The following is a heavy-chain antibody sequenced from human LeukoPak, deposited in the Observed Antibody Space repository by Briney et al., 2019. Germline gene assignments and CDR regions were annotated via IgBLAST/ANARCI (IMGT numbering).Heavy chain of an antibody. D-gene: IGHD3-10*01. J-gene: IGHJ6*02. V-gene: IGHV3-30-3*01. CDR2: ISYDGSNK. Sequence: GGSLRLSCAASGFTLSSYAMNWARQAPGKGLEWVSVISYDGSNKYYADSVKGRFTISRDNSKNTLYLQMNSLRAEDTAVYYCARVSMVRGVSVRYYYGMDVWGQGTTVTVSS. CDR1: GFTLSSYA. CDR3: ARVSMVRGVSVRYYYGMDV.